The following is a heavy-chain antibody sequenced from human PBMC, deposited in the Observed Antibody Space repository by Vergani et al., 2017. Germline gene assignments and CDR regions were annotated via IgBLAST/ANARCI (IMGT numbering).Heavy chain of an antibody. Sequence: VQLVESGGGLVKPGGSLRLSCAASGFTFSSYSMNWVRQAPGKGLEWVSSISSSSSYIYYADSVKGRFTISRDNAKNSLYLQMNSLRAEDTAVYYCARDRAAAGTEDYYYYYYMDVWGKGTTVTVSS. CDR2: ISSSSSYI. CDR1: GFTFSSYS. V-gene: IGHV3-21*01. J-gene: IGHJ6*03. D-gene: IGHD6-13*01. CDR3: ARDRAAAGTEDYYYYYYMDV.